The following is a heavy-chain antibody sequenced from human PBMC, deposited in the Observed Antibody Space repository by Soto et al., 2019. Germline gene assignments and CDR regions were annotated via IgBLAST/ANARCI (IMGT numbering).Heavy chain of an antibody. CDR3: ARADYDYVWGSYRYTRTFDY. V-gene: IGHV3-11*01. CDR1: GFTFSDYY. Sequence: QVQLVESGGGLVKPGGSLRLSCAASGFTFSDYYMSWIRQAPGKGLEWVSYISSSGSTIYYADSVKGGFTTSRDNAKKSLYPQMTSLRAEDTAVYYCARADYDYVWGSYRYTRTFDYWGQGTLVTVSS. CDR2: ISSSGSTI. J-gene: IGHJ4*02. D-gene: IGHD3-16*02.